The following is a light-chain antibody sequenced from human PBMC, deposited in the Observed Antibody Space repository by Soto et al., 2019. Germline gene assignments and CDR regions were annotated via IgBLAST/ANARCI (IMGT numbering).Light chain of an antibody. J-gene: IGLJ7*01. Sequence: QSVLTQPPSASGTPGQRVTISCSGTSSNIGSNYVYWYQQLPGTASKLLIYTNNQRPSGVPARFSGAKSGTSASLAISGHRSEDEGDYYCAAWDDRLSGAVFGGGTQLTVL. CDR2: TNN. CDR1: SSNIGSNY. V-gene: IGLV1-47*01. CDR3: AAWDDRLSGAV.